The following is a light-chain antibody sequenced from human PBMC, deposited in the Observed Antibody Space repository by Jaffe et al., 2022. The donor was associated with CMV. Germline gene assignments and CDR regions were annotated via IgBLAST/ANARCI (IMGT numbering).Light chain of an antibody. J-gene: IGKJ1*01. V-gene: IGKV6-21*01. Sequence: EIVLTQSPDFQSVTPKEKVTITCRASRSIGSNLHWYQQKPDQSPKLLIKYASQSFSGVPSRFSGSRSGTDFTLTIDGLEPEDAATYYCHQTSNLPWTFGQGSKVEIK. CDR2: YAS. CDR3: HQTSNLPWT. CDR1: RSIGSN.